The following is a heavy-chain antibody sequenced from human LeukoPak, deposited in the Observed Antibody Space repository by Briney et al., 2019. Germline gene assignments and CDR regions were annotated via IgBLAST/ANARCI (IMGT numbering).Heavy chain of an antibody. CDR2: ISAYNGNT. D-gene: IGHD3-22*01. V-gene: IGHV1-18*01. CDR3: ARLNAYDSSGYYPPDY. Sequence: ASVKVSCKASGYTFTSYGISWVRQAPGQGLEWMGWISAYNGNTNYAQKLQGRVTMTTDTSTSTAYMELRSLRSDDTAVYYRARLNAYDSSGYYPPDYWGQGTLVTVSS. J-gene: IGHJ4*02. CDR1: GYTFTSYG.